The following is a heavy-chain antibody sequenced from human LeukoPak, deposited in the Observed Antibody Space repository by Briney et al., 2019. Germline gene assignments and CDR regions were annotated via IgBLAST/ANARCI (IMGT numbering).Heavy chain of an antibody. D-gene: IGHD4-17*01. V-gene: IGHV1-2*02. Sequence: ASVKVSCRASGYTFIDYYVHWVRQAPGQGLEWMGWINPTSGGTKYAQNFRGRVTMTRDTSISTAHMELSSLRSDDTAVYYCAREHYAAFDYWGQGALVTVSS. CDR2: INPTSGGT. J-gene: IGHJ4*02. CDR1: GYTFIDYY. CDR3: AREHYAAFDY.